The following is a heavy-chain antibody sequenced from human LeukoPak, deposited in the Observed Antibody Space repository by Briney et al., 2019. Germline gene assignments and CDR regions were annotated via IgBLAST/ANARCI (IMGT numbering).Heavy chain of an antibody. J-gene: IGHJ4*02. V-gene: IGHV4-34*01. Sequence: SETLSLTCAVYGGSFSGYYWSWIRQPPGKGLEWIGEINHSGSTNYNPSLKSRVPISVDTPKNQFSLKLSSVTAADTAVYYCARVALGSYYGSGGNFDYWGQGTLVTVSS. CDR3: ARVALGSYYGSGGNFDY. D-gene: IGHD3-10*01. CDR2: INHSGST. CDR1: GGSFSGYY.